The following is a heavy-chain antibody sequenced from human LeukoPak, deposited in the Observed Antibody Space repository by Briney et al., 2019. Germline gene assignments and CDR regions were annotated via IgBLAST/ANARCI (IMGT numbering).Heavy chain of an antibody. CDR2: ISGSGGST. D-gene: IGHD6-13*01. CDR1: GFTFSSYA. CDR3: AKALREIAVAGRLYYYYMDV. V-gene: IGHV3-23*01. J-gene: IGHJ6*03. Sequence: GGSLRLSCAASGFTFSSYAMSWVRQAPGKGLEWVSAISGSGGSTYYADSVKGRFTISRDNSKNTLYLQMNSLRAEDTAVYYCAKALREIAVAGRLYYYYMDVWGKGTTVTVSS.